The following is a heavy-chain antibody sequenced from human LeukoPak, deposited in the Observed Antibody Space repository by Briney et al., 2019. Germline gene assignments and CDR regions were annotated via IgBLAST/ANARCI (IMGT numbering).Heavy chain of an antibody. D-gene: IGHD2-21*01. V-gene: IGHV3-66*01. CDR2: IYSDGRT. Sequence: GGSLRLSCAASGFIVSDNYMSWVRQAPGKGLEWVSVIYSDGRTYYADSVRGRFTISRDNSKNTLYLQMNSLGAEDTAVYHCARDLSHRRVVLATTPWYFDVWGRGTLVTVSS. J-gene: IGHJ2*01. CDR3: ARDLSHRRVVLATTPWYFDV. CDR1: GFIVSDNY.